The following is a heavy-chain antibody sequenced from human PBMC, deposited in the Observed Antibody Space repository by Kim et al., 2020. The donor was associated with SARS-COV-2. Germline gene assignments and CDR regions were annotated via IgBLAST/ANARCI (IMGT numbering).Heavy chain of an antibody. J-gene: IGHJ6*02. D-gene: IGHD5-18*01. V-gene: IGHV3-33*01. CDR2: IWYDGSNK. CDR3: ARVGGYSYGYYYYGMDV. CDR1: GFTFSSYG. Sequence: GGSLRLSCAASGFTFSSYGMHWVRQAPGKGLEWVAVIWYDGSNKYYADSVKGRFTISRDNSKNTLYLQMNSLRAEDTAVYYCARVGGYSYGYYYYGMDVWGQGTTVTVSS.